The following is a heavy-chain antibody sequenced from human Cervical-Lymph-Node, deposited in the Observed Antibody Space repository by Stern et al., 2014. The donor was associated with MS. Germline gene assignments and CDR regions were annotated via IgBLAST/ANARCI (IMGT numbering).Heavy chain of an antibody. CDR2: IFPGGSDI. CDR1: GYTFTSYW. CDR3: ARQRYFDY. J-gene: IGHJ4*02. Sequence: QLVESGPEVKRPGESLKISCQASGYTFTSYWIGWVRQMPGKGLEWIAIIFPGGSDIRYSPSFQGQVTISADKSSSTAYVQWNNLKASDTAIYYCARQRYFDYWGQGTLVTVSS. V-gene: IGHV5-51*01.